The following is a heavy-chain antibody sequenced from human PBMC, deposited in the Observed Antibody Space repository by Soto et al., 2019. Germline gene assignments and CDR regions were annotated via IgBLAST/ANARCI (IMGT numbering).Heavy chain of an antibody. Sequence: QITLNESGPTVVKPAETLTLTCTFSGFSLTTSGVGVGWIRQSPGKAPEWLALIYWDDDKRHSAFLKSRLTITKDTSKNQVVLTMASVDPADTATYYCAHRILRTVFGLVTTTAIYFDFWGQGTPVVVSS. J-gene: IGHJ4*02. D-gene: IGHD3-3*01. CDR3: AHRILRTVFGLVTTTAIYFDF. CDR1: GFSLTTSGVG. CDR2: IYWDDDK. V-gene: IGHV2-5*02.